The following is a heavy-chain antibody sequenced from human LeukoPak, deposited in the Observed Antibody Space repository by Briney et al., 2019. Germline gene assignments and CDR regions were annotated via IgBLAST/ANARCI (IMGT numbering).Heavy chain of an antibody. D-gene: IGHD6-6*01. Sequence: GGSLRLSCAASGFTVTSNYMTWVRQAPGKGLEWVSVIYTDGGTYYADSVKGRFTISRDSSKNTLYLQMKNVRAEDTAVYSCARGRRDSEYVGGLGLWGQGILVTVSS. CDR3: ARGRRDSEYVGGLGL. J-gene: IGHJ4*02. CDR1: GFTVTSNY. V-gene: IGHV3-53*01. CDR2: IYTDGGT.